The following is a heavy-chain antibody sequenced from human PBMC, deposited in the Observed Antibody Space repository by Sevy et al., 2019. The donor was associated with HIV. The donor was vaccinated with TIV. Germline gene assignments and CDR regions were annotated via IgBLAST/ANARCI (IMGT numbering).Heavy chain of an antibody. J-gene: IGHJ6*02. Sequence: GGSLRLSCAASGFTVSSNYMSWVRQAPGKGLEWVSVIYSGGSTYYADPVKGRFTISRDNSKNTLYLQMNSLRAEDTAVYYCARDWQWGPVGYYGMDVWGQGTTVTVSS. D-gene: IGHD6-19*01. CDR2: IYSGGST. V-gene: IGHV3-53*01. CDR3: ARDWQWGPVGYYGMDV. CDR1: GFTVSSNY.